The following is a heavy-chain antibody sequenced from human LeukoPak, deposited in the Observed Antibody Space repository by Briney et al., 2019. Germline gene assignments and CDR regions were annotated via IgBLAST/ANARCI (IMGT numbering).Heavy chain of an antibody. CDR3: ARASTQYDILTGYNWFDP. Sequence: GGSLRLSRAASGFTFSDYYMSWIRQAPGKGLEWVSYISSSGSTIYYADSVKGRFTISRDNAKNSLYLQMNSLRAEDTAVYYCARASTQYDILTGYNWFDPWGQGTLVTVSS. J-gene: IGHJ5*02. V-gene: IGHV3-11*04. CDR1: GFTFSDYY. D-gene: IGHD3-9*01. CDR2: ISSSGSTI.